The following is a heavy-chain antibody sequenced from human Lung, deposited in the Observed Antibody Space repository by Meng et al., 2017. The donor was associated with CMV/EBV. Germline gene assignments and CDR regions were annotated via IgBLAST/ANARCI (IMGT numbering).Heavy chain of an antibody. CDR1: GGSISSYF. D-gene: IGHD3-10*01. CDR2: IYYSGST. CDR3: ASDLTRGVAWGFDP. J-gene: IGHJ5*02. Sequence: CTVPGGSISSYFWSWIRQPPGKGLEWIGYIYYSGSTNYNPTLKSRVTISVDQSKNQFSLKLSSVTAADTAVYYCASDLTRGVAWGFDPGGQGPLVTVS. V-gene: IGHV4-59*01.